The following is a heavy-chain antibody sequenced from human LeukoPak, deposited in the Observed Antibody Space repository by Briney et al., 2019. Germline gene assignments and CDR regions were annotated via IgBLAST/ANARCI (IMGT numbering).Heavy chain of an antibody. CDR3: AGYVWGTYRYTNY. CDR2: ISGHSDST. CDR1: GFTFSSYS. Sequence: GGSLRLSCAASGFTFSSYSMSWVRQAPGQGPEWVSGISGHSDSTYHADSVKGRFTISRDNSKNTLYLQMNSLRAEDTAVYYCAGYVWGTYRYTNYWGQGTLVTVSS. D-gene: IGHD3-16*02. J-gene: IGHJ4*02. V-gene: IGHV3-23*01.